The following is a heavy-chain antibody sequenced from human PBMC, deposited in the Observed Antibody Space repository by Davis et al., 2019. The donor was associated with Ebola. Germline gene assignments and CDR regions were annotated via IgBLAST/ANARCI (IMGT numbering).Heavy chain of an antibody. Sequence: GGSLRLSCAASGFTFSSYGMHWVRQAPGKGLEWVAFISYDGSNKYYADSVKGRFTISRDNSKNTLYLQMNSLRAEDTAVYYCAKVDYGDASPLYYYYYYGMDVWGQGTTVTVSS. CDR1: GFTFSSYG. V-gene: IGHV3-30*18. CDR2: ISYDGSNK. CDR3: AKVDYGDASPLYYYYYYGMDV. D-gene: IGHD4-17*01. J-gene: IGHJ6*02.